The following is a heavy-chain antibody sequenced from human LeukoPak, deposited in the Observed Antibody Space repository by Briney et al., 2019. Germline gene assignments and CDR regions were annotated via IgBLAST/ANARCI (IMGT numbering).Heavy chain of an antibody. CDR3: ARDGLLMYCSSTSCYYAFDI. Sequence: GASVKVSCKVSGYMFTSYGISWVRQAPGQGLEWMGWISAYNGNTNYAQKLQGRVTMTTDTSLSTAYMELRSLRSDDTAVYYCARDGLLMYCSSTSCYYAFDIWGQGTMVTVSS. J-gene: IGHJ3*02. V-gene: IGHV1-18*01. CDR1: GYMFTSYG. CDR2: ISAYNGNT. D-gene: IGHD2-2*01.